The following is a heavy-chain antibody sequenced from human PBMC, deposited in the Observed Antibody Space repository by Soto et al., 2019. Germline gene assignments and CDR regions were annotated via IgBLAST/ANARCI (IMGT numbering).Heavy chain of an antibody. CDR2: ISGSGGST. D-gene: IGHD6-6*01. CDR3: ATLTSIAARRPLDY. V-gene: IGHV3-23*01. J-gene: IGHJ4*02. Sequence: GGSLRLSCAASGFTFSSYAMSWVRQAPGKGLEWVSAISGSGGSTYYADSVKGRFTISRDNSKNTLYLQMNSLRAEDTAVYYCATLTSIAARRPLDYWGQGTLLTVSS. CDR1: GFTFSSYA.